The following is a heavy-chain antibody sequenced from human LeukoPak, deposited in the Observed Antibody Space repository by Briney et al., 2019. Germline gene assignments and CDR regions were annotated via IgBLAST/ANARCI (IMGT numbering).Heavy chain of an antibody. J-gene: IGHJ3*02. D-gene: IGHD3-16*01. Sequence: SVKVSCKASNYTFISYSITWVRQAPGQGLEWMGGIIPIFGTTNYAQKFQDRVTITADKSTSTAYMELSSLTYDDTAVYYCARGVLLQGRGAFDIWGQGSLVTVSS. CDR1: NYTFISYS. CDR3: ARGVLLQGRGAFDI. CDR2: IIPIFGTT. V-gene: IGHV1-69*06.